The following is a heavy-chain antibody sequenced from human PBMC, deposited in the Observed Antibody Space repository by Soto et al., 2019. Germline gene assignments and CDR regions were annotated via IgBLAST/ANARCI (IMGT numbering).Heavy chain of an antibody. CDR1: GYSFTSYW. D-gene: IGHD6-13*01. J-gene: IGHJ6*02. CDR3: ATLRGQLTAAGNYYYYGMDV. CDR2: IDPSDSYT. V-gene: IGHV5-10-1*01. Sequence: GESLKISCKGSGYSFTSYWISWVRQMPGKGLEWMGRIDPSDSYTNYSPSFQGHVTISADKSISTAYLQWSSLKASDTAMYYCATLRGQLTAAGNYYYYGMDVWGQGTTVTVS.